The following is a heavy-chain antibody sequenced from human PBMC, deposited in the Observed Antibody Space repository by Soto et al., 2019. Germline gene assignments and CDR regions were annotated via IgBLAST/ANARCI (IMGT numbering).Heavy chain of an antibody. J-gene: IGHJ3*02. CDR2: ISSSGGNT. V-gene: IGHV3-23*01. CDR1: RVPFSTYS. CDR3: AKRPTSTGFGDPFDI. D-gene: IGHD3-10*01. Sequence: LSCPGSRVPFSTYSMSWVGLVPGKGLEWVSTISSSGGNTYYTDSVKGRFTISRDNSKNTLYLQMNSLRAEDTAIYYCAKRPTSTGFGDPFDIWGQGTMVT.